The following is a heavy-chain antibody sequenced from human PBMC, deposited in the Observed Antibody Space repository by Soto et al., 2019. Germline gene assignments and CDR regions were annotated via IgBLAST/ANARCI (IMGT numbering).Heavy chain of an antibody. Sequence: AAKVSYKAPRSTFNSYTISWVRQASGQGLEWLGRIIPILGRANYAQKFQGRVTITADKSTSTAYMELNSLRSEDTAVYYCATEYSGNHDQVDYWGQGTLVTVSS. CDR1: RSTFNSYT. V-gene: IGHV1-69*08. J-gene: IGHJ4*02. CDR3: ATEYSGNHDQVDY. D-gene: IGHD2-21*01. CDR2: IIPILGRA.